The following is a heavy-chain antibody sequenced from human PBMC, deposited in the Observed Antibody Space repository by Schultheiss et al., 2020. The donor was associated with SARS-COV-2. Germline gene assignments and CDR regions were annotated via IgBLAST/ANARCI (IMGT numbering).Heavy chain of an antibody. CDR2: INHSGST. CDR3: ASRGGGDNSGMDV. V-gene: IGHV4-34*01. CDR1: GGSFSGYY. J-gene: IGHJ6*02. D-gene: IGHD2-21*01. Sequence: SETLSLTCAVYGGSFSGYYWSWIRQPPGKGLEWIGEINHSGSTYYNPSLKSRVTISVDTSKNQFSLKLSSVTAADTAMYYCASRGGGDNSGMDVWGQGTTVTVSS.